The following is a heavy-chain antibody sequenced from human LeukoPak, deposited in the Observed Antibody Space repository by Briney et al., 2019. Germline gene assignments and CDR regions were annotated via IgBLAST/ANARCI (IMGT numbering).Heavy chain of an antibody. J-gene: IGHJ4*02. D-gene: IGHD2/OR15-2a*01. CDR3: ATGALLFVY. Sequence: SETLSLTCTVAGYSISSGYYWGWIRQPPGKGLEWIGSIYHSGSTYYNPSLKSRVTISVDTSKNQFSLKLSSVTAADTAVYYCATGALLFVYWGQGTLVTVSS. CDR1: GYSISSGYY. V-gene: IGHV4-38-2*02. CDR2: IYHSGST.